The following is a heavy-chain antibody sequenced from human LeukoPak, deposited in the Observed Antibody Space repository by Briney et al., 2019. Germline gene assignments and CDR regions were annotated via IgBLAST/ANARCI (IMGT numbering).Heavy chain of an antibody. CDR1: GGSISSGGYY. Sequence: PSQTLSLTCTVSGGSISSGGYYWCWIRQHPGKGLEWIGYIYYSGSTYYNPSLKSRVTISVDTSKNQFSLKLSSVTAADTAVYYCARELPVTTSYFDYWGQGTLVTVSS. J-gene: IGHJ4*02. CDR3: ARELPVTTSYFDY. CDR2: IYYSGST. D-gene: IGHD4-17*01. V-gene: IGHV4-31*03.